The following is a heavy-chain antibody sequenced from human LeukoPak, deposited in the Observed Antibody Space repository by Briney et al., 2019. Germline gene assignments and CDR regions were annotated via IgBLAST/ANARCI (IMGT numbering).Heavy chain of an antibody. Sequence: ASLKVSCKASGYTFTSYDINRVRQAPGQGLEWMGWMNPNSGNTGYAQKFQGRVTMTRNTSISTAYMELSSLRSEDTAVYYCARGLSIAVAGKFPVGYWGQGTLVTVSS. D-gene: IGHD6-19*01. CDR1: GYTFTSYD. J-gene: IGHJ4*02. CDR2: MNPNSGNT. CDR3: ARGLSIAVAGKFPVGY. V-gene: IGHV1-8*01.